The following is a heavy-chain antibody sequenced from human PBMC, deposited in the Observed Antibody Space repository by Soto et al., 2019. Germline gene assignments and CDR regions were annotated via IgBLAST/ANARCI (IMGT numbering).Heavy chain of an antibody. CDR2: IYYSGST. D-gene: IGHD7-27*01. CDR3: ARLTGNNWFDP. Sequence: QVQLQESGPGLVKTSETLSLTCTVSGGSISSYYWSWIRQPPGKGLEWIGYIYYSGSTNHNPSLKSRVTISVDTSKNQFSLKLSSVTAADTAVYYCARLTGNNWFDPWGQGTLVTVSS. V-gene: IGHV4-59*01. J-gene: IGHJ5*02. CDR1: GGSISSYY.